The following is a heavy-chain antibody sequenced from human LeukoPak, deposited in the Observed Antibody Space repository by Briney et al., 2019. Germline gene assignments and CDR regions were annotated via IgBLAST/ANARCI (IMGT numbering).Heavy chain of an antibody. Sequence: ASVKVSCKASGYTFASYGISWVRQAPGQGLEWMGWISTYNGNTNYAQKLQGRVTMTTDTSTSTAYMELRSLRSDDTAVYYCAAKATGYSSGWYNWFDPWGQGTLVTVSS. CDR3: AAKATGYSSGWYNWFDP. J-gene: IGHJ5*02. D-gene: IGHD6-19*01. V-gene: IGHV1-18*01. CDR1: GYTFASYG. CDR2: ISTYNGNT.